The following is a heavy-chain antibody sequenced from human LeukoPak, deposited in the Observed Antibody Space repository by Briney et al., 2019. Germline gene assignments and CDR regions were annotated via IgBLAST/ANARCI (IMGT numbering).Heavy chain of an antibody. CDR1: GGSISSSNW. Sequence: SGTLSLTCAVSGGSISSSNWWSWVRQPPGKGLEWIGEIYHSGSTNYNPSLKSRVTISVDKSKNQFSLKLSSVTTADTALYYCARGRPNYDILTGYVGYWGQGTLVTVSS. D-gene: IGHD3-9*01. J-gene: IGHJ4*02. CDR2: IYHSGST. CDR3: ARGRPNYDILTGYVGY. V-gene: IGHV4-4*02.